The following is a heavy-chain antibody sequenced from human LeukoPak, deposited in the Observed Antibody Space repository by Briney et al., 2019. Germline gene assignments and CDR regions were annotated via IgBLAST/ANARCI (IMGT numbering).Heavy chain of an antibody. CDR2: IIPIFGTA. V-gene: IGHV1-69*13. CDR3: ARLRQLDYYYYYYMDV. D-gene: IGHD6-6*01. CDR1: GGTFSSYA. Sequence: ASVKVSCKASGGTFSSYAISWVRQAPGQGLEWMGGIIPIFGTANYAQKFQGRVTITADESTSTAYMELSSLRSEDTAVYYCARLRQLDYYYYYYMDVWGKGTTVTVSS. J-gene: IGHJ6*03.